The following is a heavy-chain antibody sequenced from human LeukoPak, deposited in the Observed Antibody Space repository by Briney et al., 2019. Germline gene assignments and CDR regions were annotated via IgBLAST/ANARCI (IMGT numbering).Heavy chain of an antibody. CDR2: ISDSGGRT. CDR1: GITLSNYG. CDR3: AKRGVVIRVILVGFHKEAYYFDS. J-gene: IGHJ4*02. V-gene: IGHV3-23*01. D-gene: IGHD3-22*01. Sequence: GGSLRFSCAVSGITLSNYGMSWVRQAPGKGLEWVAGISDSGGRTNYADSVKGRFTISRDNPKNTLYLQMNSLRAEDTAVYFCAKRGVVIRVILVGFHKEAYYFDSWGQGALVTVSS.